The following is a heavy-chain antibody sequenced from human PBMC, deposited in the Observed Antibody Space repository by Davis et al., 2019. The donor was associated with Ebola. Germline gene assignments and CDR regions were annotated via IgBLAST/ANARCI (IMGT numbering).Heavy chain of an antibody. CDR3: ARGLGIGAWFDP. Sequence: MPGGSLRLSCAVYGGSFSGYYWSWIRQPPGKGLEWIGEINHSGSTNYNPSLKSRVTISVDTSKNQFSLKLSSVTAADTAVYYCARGLGIGAWFDPWGQGTLVTVSS. CDR1: GGSFSGYY. CDR2: INHSGST. D-gene: IGHD6-25*01. J-gene: IGHJ5*02. V-gene: IGHV4-34*01.